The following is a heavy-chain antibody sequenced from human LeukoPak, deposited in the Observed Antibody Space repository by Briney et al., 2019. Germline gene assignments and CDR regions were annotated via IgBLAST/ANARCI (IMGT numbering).Heavy chain of an antibody. D-gene: IGHD7-27*01. CDR3: ARETPGAGHFDY. J-gene: IGHJ4*02. CDR2: ISSSGSTK. CDR1: GITFSSYS. V-gene: IGHV3-48*01. Sequence: GGSLRLSCGASGITFSSYSMNWVRQAPGKGLEWVSYISSSGSTKYYADSVKGRFTISRDNARNSLYLQMNSLRAEDTAVYFCARETPGAGHFDYWGQGSLVTVSS.